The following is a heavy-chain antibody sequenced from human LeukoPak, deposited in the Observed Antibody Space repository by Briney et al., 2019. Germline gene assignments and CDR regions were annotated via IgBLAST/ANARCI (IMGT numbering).Heavy chain of an antibody. Sequence: GGSLRLSCAASGFTFSSYEMNWVRQAPGKGLEWVSVIYSGATTYYADSVKGRFTISRDNSKNTLYLQMNSLRAEDTAVYYCARSTGDRFDPWGQGTLVTVSS. D-gene: IGHD7-27*01. J-gene: IGHJ5*02. V-gene: IGHV3-66*01. CDR1: GFTFSSYE. CDR3: ARSTGDRFDP. CDR2: IYSGATT.